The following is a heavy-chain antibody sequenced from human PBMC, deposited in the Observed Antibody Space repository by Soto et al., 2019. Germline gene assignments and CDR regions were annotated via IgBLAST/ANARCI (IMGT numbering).Heavy chain of an antibody. Sequence: QVQLVQSGAEVKKPGSSVKVSCKASGGTFSSYAISWVRQAPGQGLEWMGGIIPIFGTATYAQKFQGRATNTADESTRAAYKELSSLRSEDTAVYYCARGSRSSLVRYSYGMDVCGQGTTVTVSS. D-gene: IGHD3-10*01. CDR1: GGTFSSYA. CDR2: IIPIFGTA. CDR3: ARGSRSSLVRYSYGMDV. J-gene: IGHJ6*02. V-gene: IGHV1-69*01.